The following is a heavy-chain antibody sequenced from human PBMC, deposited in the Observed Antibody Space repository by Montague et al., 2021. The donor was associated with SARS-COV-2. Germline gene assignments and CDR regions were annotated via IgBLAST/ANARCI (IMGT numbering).Heavy chain of an antibody. Sequence: YNPSLNSRVTMSLDTSKNHFSLNLISVTAADTAVYYCAKASRGYVCDFDSWGQGILV. D-gene: IGHD3-16*01. CDR3: AKASRGYVCDFDS. V-gene: IGHV4-4*07. J-gene: IGHJ4*02.